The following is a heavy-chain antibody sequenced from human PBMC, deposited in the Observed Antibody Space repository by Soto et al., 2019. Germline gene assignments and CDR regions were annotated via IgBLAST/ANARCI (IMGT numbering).Heavy chain of an antibody. D-gene: IGHD2-2*01. CDR2: ISYDGGNK. CDR3: GKAVGYCSSSSCRDYYYYYGMDV. CDR1: GFTFNNYG. J-gene: IGHJ6*02. V-gene: IGHV3-30*18. Sequence: GGSLRLSCAASGFTFNNYGMHWVRQAPGKGLEWVAVISYDGGNKYHADSMKGRFTIYRDNSKNTLYLQMNSLRGEDTAVYYCGKAVGYCSSSSCRDYYYYYGMDVWGQGTQATVYS.